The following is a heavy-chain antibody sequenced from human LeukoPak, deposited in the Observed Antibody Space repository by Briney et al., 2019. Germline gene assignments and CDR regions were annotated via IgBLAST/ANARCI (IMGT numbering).Heavy chain of an antibody. CDR3: ARLFRRTWFDP. D-gene: IGHD2-21*01. V-gene: IGHV4-59*08. CDR2: VDYSGNT. J-gene: IGHJ5*02. Sequence: SETLSLTCSVSGGSITNYYWTWIRQPPEKALEWVGHVDYSGNTNYNPSLKSRVTISLDTSKTHFSLKVNSVTAADTAIYYCARLFRRTWFDPWGQGTLVIVS. CDR1: GGSITNYY.